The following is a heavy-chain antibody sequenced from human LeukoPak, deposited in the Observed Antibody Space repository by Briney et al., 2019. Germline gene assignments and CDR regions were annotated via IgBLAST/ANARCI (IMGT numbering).Heavy chain of an antibody. CDR3: ARVMAGGFDY. J-gene: IGHJ4*02. V-gene: IGHV4-59*01. CDR1: DGSINSYY. Sequence: SETLSLTCSVSDGSINSYYWSWIRQPPGKGLEWIGYIYYSGSTNYNPSLKSRVTISVDTSKNQFSLKLSSVTAADTAVYYCARVMAGGFDYWGQGTLVTVSS. D-gene: IGHD3-10*01. CDR2: IYYSGST.